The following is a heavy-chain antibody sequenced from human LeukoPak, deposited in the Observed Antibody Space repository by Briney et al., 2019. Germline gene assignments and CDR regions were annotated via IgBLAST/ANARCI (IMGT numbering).Heavy chain of an antibody. CDR2: INPNSGGT. J-gene: IGHJ4*02. D-gene: IGHD3-10*01. CDR3: ARGYYGSGSYYSGDRVDY. Sequence: GASVKASCKASGYTFTGYYMHWVRQAPGQGLEWMGWINPNSGGTNYAQKFQGRVTMTRDTSISTAYMELSRLRSDDTAVYYCARGYYGSGSYYSGDRVDYWGQGTLVTVSS. CDR1: GYTFTGYY. V-gene: IGHV1-2*02.